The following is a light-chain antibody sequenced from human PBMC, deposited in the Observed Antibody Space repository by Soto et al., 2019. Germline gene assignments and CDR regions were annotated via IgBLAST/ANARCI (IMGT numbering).Light chain of an antibody. CDR2: EVS. CDR1: SRVVGSYNL. CDR3: CSYAGSRSYV. V-gene: IGLV2-23*02. J-gene: IGLJ1*01. Sequence: QSVLTQPASVSGAPGQSVTISCPGTSRVVGSYNLVSWYQQHPGKAPKLMIYEVSKRPSGVSNRFSGSKSGDTASLTISGLQAEDESDYYCCSYAGSRSYVFGTGTKVTVL.